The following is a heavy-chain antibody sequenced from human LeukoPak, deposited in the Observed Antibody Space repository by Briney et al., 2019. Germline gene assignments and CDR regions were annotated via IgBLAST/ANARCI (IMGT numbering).Heavy chain of an antibody. CDR1: GFIFDDYT. Sequence: PGGSLRLSCAVSGFIFDDYTMHWVRQAPGKGLVWVSRINTDGSSTSYADSVKGRFTISRDNAKNTLYLQMNSLRAEDTAVYYCARDPTIFGVVIPTGYMDVWGKGTTVTVSS. V-gene: IGHV3-74*01. CDR2: INTDGSST. D-gene: IGHD3-3*01. J-gene: IGHJ6*03. CDR3: ARDPTIFGVVIPTGYMDV.